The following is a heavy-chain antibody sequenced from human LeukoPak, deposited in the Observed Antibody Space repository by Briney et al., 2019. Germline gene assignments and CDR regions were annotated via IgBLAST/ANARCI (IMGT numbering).Heavy chain of an antibody. CDR3: ARHRGYSYGDNWFDP. CDR2: IYPGDSDT. Sequence: GESLKISCKGSGYRFTSYWIGWVRQMPGKGLEWMGIIYPGDSDTRYSPSFQGQVTISADKSISTAYLQWSSLKASDTAMYYCARHRGYSYGDNWFDPWGQGTLVTVSS. D-gene: IGHD5-18*01. V-gene: IGHV5-51*01. CDR1: GYRFTSYW. J-gene: IGHJ5*02.